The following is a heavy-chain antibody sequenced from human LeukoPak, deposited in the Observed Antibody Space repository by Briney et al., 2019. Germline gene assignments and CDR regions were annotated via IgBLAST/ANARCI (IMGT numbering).Heavy chain of an antibody. Sequence: ASVQVSCKASGYTFTDYYIHWMRQAPGQGLEWMGWINPDSGGTSYAQKFQGRVTMTRDTSISTVYVELSRLRSDDTAVYYCARDTQNAFDIWGQGTMVTVSS. CDR3: ARDTQNAFDI. CDR1: GYTFTDYY. V-gene: IGHV1-2*02. CDR2: INPDSGGT. J-gene: IGHJ3*02.